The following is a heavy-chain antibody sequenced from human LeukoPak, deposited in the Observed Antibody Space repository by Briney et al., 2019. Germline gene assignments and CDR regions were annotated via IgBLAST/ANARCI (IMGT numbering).Heavy chain of an antibody. J-gene: IGHJ5*02. D-gene: IGHD6-19*01. CDR2: IYAGGTT. V-gene: IGHV3-53*01. Sequence: HPGGSLRLSCAAPGFTVSTSYMSWVRQAPGRGLEWVSVIYAGGTTYYADSVKGRFTISRDNSKNTLYLQMNSLRDEDTAVYYCARDSSGWYDHWGHGTLVTVSS. CDR3: ARDSSGWYDH. CDR1: GFTVSTSY.